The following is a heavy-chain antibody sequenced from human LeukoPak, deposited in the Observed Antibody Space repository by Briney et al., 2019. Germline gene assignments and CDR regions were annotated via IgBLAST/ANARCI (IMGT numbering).Heavy chain of an antibody. D-gene: IGHD4-23*01. J-gene: IGHJ4*02. V-gene: IGHV4-31*03. CDR2: IYYSGST. Sequence: SETLSLTCTVSGGSISSGGYYWSWIRQHPGKGLEWIGYIYYSGSTYYNPSLKSRVTISVDTSKNQFSLKLSSVTAADTAVYYCARDFDYGGNHRYFDYWGQGTLVTVSS. CDR1: GGSISSGGYY. CDR3: ARDFDYGGNHRYFDY.